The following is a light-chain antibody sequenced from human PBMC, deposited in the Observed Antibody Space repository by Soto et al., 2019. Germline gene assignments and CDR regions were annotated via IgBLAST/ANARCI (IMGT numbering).Light chain of an antibody. CDR1: QSISSW. CDR2: KAS. V-gene: IGKV1-5*03. Sequence: DIQMTHSPSTLSASVGDRVTITCRASQSISSWLAWYQQKPGKAPKLLIYKASTLKSGVPSRFSGSGAGTEFTLTISSLQPDDFATYCCQHYNSYSEAFGQGTKVDIK. J-gene: IGKJ1*01. CDR3: QHYNSYSEA.